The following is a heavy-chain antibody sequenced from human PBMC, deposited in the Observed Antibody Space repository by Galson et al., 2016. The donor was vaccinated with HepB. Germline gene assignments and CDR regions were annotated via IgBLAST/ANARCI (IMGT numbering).Heavy chain of an antibody. J-gene: IGHJ6*03. CDR3: ATGIVVAGRMYYYYMDV. D-gene: IGHD6-19*01. Sequence: SETLSLTCNVSGASISGTNYYWGWIRQPPGRGLEWIGSIYYSGSTNYNPSLESRVTISVDTSKNQLSLSLSSVTAADTAVDYCATGIVVAGRMYYYYMDVWGKGTSVTVSS. V-gene: IGHV4-39*01. CDR2: IYYSGST. CDR1: GASISGTNYY.